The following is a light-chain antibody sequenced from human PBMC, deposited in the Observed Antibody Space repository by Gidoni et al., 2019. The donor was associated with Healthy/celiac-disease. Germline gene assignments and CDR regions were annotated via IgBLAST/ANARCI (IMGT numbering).Light chain of an antibody. CDR3: QQYDNLPST. Sequence: DIQMTQSPSSLSASVGDRVTITCQASQDISNYLNWYQQKPGKAPKLLIYEASNLETGVPSRFSGSGSGTDFTFTISSLQAEDIATYYCQQYDNLPSTFGGGTKVEIK. CDR1: QDISNY. V-gene: IGKV1-33*01. CDR2: EAS. J-gene: IGKJ4*01.